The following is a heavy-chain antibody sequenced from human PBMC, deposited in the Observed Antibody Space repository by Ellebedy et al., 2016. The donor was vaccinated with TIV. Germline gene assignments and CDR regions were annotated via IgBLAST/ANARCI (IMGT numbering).Heavy chain of an antibody. Sequence: PGGSLRLSCAASGFTFSSYAMHWVRQAPGKGLEWVAVISYDGSNKYYADSVKGRFTFSRDNTKNSLYLQMNSLRVEDTAVYYCARAKGCSGGGCYLFDQWGQGTLVTVSS. CDR1: GFTFSSYA. J-gene: IGHJ4*02. D-gene: IGHD2-15*01. CDR3: ARAKGCSGGGCYLFDQ. CDR2: ISYDGSNK. V-gene: IGHV3-30-3*01.